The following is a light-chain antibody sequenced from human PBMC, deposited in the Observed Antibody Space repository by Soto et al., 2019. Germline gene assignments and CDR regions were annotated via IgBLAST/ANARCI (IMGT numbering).Light chain of an antibody. Sequence: EIVLTQSPATLSLSPGERATLSCRASQSVSSYLAWYQQKPGQAPRLLIYDASNRATTIPARFSGSGSGTVISLYISSLQSEEFSIYYGQQRRNWPYTFGQGTKLEIK. CDR1: QSVSSY. CDR2: DAS. J-gene: IGKJ2*01. CDR3: QQRRNWPYT. V-gene: IGKV3-11*01.